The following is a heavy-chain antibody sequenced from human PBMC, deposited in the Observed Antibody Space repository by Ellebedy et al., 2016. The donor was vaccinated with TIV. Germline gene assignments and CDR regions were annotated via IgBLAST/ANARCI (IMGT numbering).Heavy chain of an antibody. D-gene: IGHD4-17*01. J-gene: IGHJ4*02. CDR3: ARHYGDYGKDH. CDR2: IWNDGSNK. V-gene: IGHV3-33*01. Sequence: GESLKISXAASGFTFSSYGMHWVRQAPGKGLEWVAVIWNDGSNKYYVDSVKGRFTISRDNSKNTLYLQMNSLRAEDTAVYYCARHYGDYGKDHWGQGTLVTVSS. CDR1: GFTFSSYG.